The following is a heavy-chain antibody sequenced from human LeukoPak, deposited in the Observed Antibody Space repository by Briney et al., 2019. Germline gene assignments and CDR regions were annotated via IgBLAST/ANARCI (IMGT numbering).Heavy chain of an antibody. Sequence: VASVKVSCKTSGYIFTNRGISWVRQAPGQGLEWMAWISAYNGNTEYSQNFQGRVTMTMDTSTSTAYMELKSLTADDTAIYYCAREPGVAAAAVPFDYWGQGTLVTVSS. V-gene: IGHV1-18*01. J-gene: IGHJ4*02. D-gene: IGHD6-19*01. CDR1: GYIFTNRG. CDR3: AREPGVAAAAVPFDY. CDR2: ISAYNGNT.